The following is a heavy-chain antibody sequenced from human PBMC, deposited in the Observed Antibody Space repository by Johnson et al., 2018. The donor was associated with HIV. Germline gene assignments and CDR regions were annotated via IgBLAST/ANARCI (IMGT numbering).Heavy chain of an antibody. CDR1: GFTFSSYG. J-gene: IGHJ3*01. Sequence: QVQLVESGGGLVQPGGSLRLSCAASGFTFSSYGMHWVRQAPGKGLEWVAVISYDGSNKYYADSVQGRFTISRDNSKNTLYLQMNSLRAEDTAVYYCAKEYSSSSRDLANWGQGTMVTVSS. V-gene: IGHV3-30*18. CDR3: AKEYSSSSRDLAN. CDR2: ISYDGSNK. D-gene: IGHD6-6*01.